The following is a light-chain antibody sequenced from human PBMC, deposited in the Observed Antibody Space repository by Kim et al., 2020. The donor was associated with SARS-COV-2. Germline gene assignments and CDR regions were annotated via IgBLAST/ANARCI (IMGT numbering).Light chain of an antibody. V-gene: IGLV2-11*01. CDR1: SSYFGGYYY. Sequence: PAHSSPISRTGTSSYFGGYYYVSWYQQYPGKAPKLILYDVNKRPSGVPDRFSGSKSGNTASLTISGLQTEDEAGYYCCSYAGSVVFGGGTKLTVL. CDR3: CSYAGSVV. CDR2: DVN. J-gene: IGLJ2*01.